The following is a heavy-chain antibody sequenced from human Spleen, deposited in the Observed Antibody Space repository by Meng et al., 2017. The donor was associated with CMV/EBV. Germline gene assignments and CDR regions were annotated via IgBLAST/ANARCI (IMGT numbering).Heavy chain of an antibody. D-gene: IGHD2-21*01. J-gene: IGHJ5*02. CDR2: IIPILGIA. CDR1: GGTFSSYA. V-gene: IGHV1-69*10. Sequence: SVKVSCKASGGTFSSYAISWVRQAPGQGLEWMGGIIPILGIANYAQKFQGRVTITADKSTSTAYMELSSLRSEDTAVYYCARGNAVVVIATLFTGLNVEDWFDPWGQGTLVTVSS. CDR3: ARGNAVVVIATLFTGLNVEDWFDP.